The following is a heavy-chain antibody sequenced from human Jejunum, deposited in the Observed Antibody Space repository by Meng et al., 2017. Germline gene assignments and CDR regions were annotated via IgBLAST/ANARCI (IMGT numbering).Heavy chain of an antibody. CDR1: GYTLNGFY. CDR3: AGRSYNYDDYFDF. J-gene: IGHJ4*02. D-gene: IGHD5-24*01. CDR2: INTNTGGT. V-gene: IGHV1-2*06. Sequence: QVQMEQSGAEVRKPGASVKVSCRASGYTLNGFYMHWVRQAPGQGLEWMGRINTNTGGTNYAQNFKGSITLTRDTSTVYMEVNRLRSDDTAMYYCAGRSYNYDDYFDFWGRGTLVTRLL.